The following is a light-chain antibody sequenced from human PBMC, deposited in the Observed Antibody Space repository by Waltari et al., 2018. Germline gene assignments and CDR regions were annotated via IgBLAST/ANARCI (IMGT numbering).Light chain of an antibody. CDR2: DAS. CDR1: PSVSSY. Sequence: VLTQPPATLASSQGERTTLSGRASPSVSSYSAWYQQKPGQATRLLIYDASNRATGIPARLSGSGSGTDFTLTISSLEPEDVAVYYCQQRSNWPPLTFGGGTKVEIK. J-gene: IGKJ4*01. CDR3: QQRSNWPPLT. V-gene: IGKV3-11*01.